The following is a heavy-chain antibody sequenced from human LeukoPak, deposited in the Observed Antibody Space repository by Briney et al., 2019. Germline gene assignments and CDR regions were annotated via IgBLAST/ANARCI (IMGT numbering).Heavy chain of an antibody. D-gene: IGHD3-16*01. CDR3: ARANYDILTSSMITFGGVTAP. CDR2: IKQDGSEE. Sequence: GGSLRLSCAASGFAFSSYWMDWVRQAPGKGLEWVANIKQDGSEENYVDSVKGRFTISRDNAKNSLYLQMHSLRGEDTAVYYRARANYDILTSSMITFGGVTAPWGQGTLVTVSS. J-gene: IGHJ5*02. V-gene: IGHV3-7*01. CDR1: GFAFSSYW.